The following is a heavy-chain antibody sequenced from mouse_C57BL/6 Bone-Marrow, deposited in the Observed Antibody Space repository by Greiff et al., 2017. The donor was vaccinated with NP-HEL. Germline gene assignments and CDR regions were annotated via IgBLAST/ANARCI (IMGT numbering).Heavy chain of an antibody. CDR2: INPYNGGT. J-gene: IGHJ2*01. CDR3: ARSYGYYGSSCGY. V-gene: IGHV1-19*01. D-gene: IGHD1-1*01. Sequence: EVQLQQSGPVLVKPGASVKMSCKASGYTFTDYYMNWVKQSHGKSLEWIGVINPYNGGTSYNQKFKGKATLTVDKSSSTAYMELNSLTSEDSAVYYCARSYGYYGSSCGYWGQGTTLTVSS. CDR1: GYTFTDYY.